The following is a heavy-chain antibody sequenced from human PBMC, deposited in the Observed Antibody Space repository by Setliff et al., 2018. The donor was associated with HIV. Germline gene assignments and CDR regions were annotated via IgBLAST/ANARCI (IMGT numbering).Heavy chain of an antibody. D-gene: IGHD1-1*01. V-gene: IGHV4-31*03. CDR2: ISYSGST. CDR1: GSSFSSSIYY. CDR3: ARGTTSITFDY. J-gene: IGHJ4*02. Sequence: LSLTCNASGSSFSSSIYYWTWIRQQPGKGLEWVGYISYSGSTYYNPSLKSRLTMSIDTSKSHFSLNLNSVTAADTAVYYCARGTTSITFDYWSQGTLVTVSS.